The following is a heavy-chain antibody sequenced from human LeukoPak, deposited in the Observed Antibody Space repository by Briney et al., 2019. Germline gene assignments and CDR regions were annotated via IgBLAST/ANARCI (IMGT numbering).Heavy chain of an antibody. J-gene: IGHJ5*02. CDR3: AICSGGSYSWFDP. V-gene: IGHV4-59*01. D-gene: IGHD1-26*01. CDR1: GGSISGYY. Sequence: PSETLSLTCTVSGGSISGYYWSWIRQPPGKGLEWIGYIYYSGSTNYNPSLKSRVTISVDTSKNQFSLKLSSVTAADTAIYYCAICSGGSYSWFDPWGQGTPVTVSS. CDR2: IYYSGST.